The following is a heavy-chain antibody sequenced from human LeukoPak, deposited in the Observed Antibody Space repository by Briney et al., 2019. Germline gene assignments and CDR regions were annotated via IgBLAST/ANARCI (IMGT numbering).Heavy chain of an antibody. CDR1: GGSISSYY. D-gene: IGHD5-12*01. V-gene: IGHV4-59*01. CDR3: ARHVKSGYDFDY. Sequence: SETLTLTCTVSGGSISSYYWSWIRQPPGKGLEWIGYIYYSGSTNYNPSLKSRVTISVDTSKNQFSLKLSSVTAADTAVYYCARHVKSGYDFDYWGQGTLVTISS. J-gene: IGHJ4*02. CDR2: IYYSGST.